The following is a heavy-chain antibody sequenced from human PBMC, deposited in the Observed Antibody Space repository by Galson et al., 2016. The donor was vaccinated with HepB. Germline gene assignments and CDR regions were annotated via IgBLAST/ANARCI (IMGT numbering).Heavy chain of an antibody. V-gene: IGHV4-4*02. CDR3: ARSPYDFASGYYKWFDL. CDR2: IYPSGRT. CDR1: GDSISEPDW. D-gene: IGHD3-3*01. J-gene: IGHJ5*02. Sequence: SETLSLTCSVSGDSISEPDWWIWVRQPPRKGLEWIGQIYPSGRTNYKPSLRSRVTTLVDRSKNQFSLNLSSVTAADTAIYYCARSPYDFASGYYKWFDLWGQGTLLTVSS.